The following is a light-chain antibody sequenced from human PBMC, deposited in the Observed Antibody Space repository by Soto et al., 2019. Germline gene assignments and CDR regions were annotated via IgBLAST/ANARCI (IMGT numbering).Light chain of an antibody. CDR3: QQYGNSPIT. V-gene: IGKV3-20*01. J-gene: IGKJ5*01. Sequence: GLKQSPGTLSFTRGERATLSCRASDRIYSAYLGWYQQKPGQAPRLLIYGTSSRATGIPDRFSGSGSGTDFTLTISRLEPEDFAVYYCQQYGNSPITFGQGTRLEN. CDR2: GTS. CDR1: DRIYSAY.